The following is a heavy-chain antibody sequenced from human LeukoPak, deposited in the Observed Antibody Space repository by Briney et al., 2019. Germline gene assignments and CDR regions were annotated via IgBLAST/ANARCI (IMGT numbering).Heavy chain of an antibody. J-gene: IGHJ3*01. CDR3: ARTQPGKGAFDL. CDR2: ITSPSTTI. V-gene: IGHV3-48*01. Sequence: GGSLRLSCAASGFTFNCCTMHWVRQAPGKGLDWVSYITSPSTTIYYADSVKGRFTISRDNAKNSLFLQMNSLRAEDTAMYYCARTQPGKGAFDLWGQGTMVTVSS. D-gene: IGHD7-27*01. CDR1: GFTFNCCT.